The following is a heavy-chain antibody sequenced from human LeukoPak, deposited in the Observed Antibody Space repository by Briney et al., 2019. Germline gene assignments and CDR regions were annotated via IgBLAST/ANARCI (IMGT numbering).Heavy chain of an antibody. CDR2: IRSKAYGGTT. D-gene: IGHD3-16*02. CDR1: GFTFSSYS. CDR3: TRLYDYVWGSYRYLDY. J-gene: IGHJ4*02. Sequence: PGGSLRLSCAASGFTFSSYSMNWVRQAPGKGLEWVGFIRSKAYGGTTEYAASVKGRFTISRDDSKSIAYLQMNSLKTEDTAVYYCTRLYDYVWGSYRYLDYWGQGTLVTVSS. V-gene: IGHV3-49*04.